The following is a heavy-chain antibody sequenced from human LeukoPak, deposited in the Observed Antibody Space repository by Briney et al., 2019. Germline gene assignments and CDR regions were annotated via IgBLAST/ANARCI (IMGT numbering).Heavy chain of an antibody. V-gene: IGHV3-74*01. D-gene: IGHD2-8*01. Sequence: GESLKISCKGFGYSFTSYWMHWVRQAPGKGLVWVSRINSDGSSTSYADSVKGRFTISRDNAKNTLYLQMNSLRAEDTAVYYCARVQGHPPNGLDIWGQGTMVTVSS. J-gene: IGHJ3*02. CDR1: GYSFTSYW. CDR3: ARVQGHPPNGLDI. CDR2: INSDGSST.